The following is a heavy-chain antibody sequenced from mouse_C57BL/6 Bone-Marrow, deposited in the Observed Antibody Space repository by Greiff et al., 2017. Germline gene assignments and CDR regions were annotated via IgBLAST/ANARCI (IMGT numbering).Heavy chain of an antibody. CDR1: GYTFTDHT. V-gene: IGHV1-78*01. CDR3: ARRRFYYGSSCGYFDY. CDR2: IYPRDGST. Sequence: QVQLQQSDAELVKPGASVKISCKVSGYTFTDHTIHWMKQRPEQGLEWIGYIYPRDGSTKYNEKFKGKATLTADKSSSTAYMQLNSLTSEDSAVYCCARRRFYYGSSCGYFDYWGQGTTLTVSS. J-gene: IGHJ2*01. D-gene: IGHD1-1*01.